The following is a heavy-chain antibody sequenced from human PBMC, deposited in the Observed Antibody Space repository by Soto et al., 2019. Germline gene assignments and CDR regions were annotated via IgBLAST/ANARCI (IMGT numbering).Heavy chain of an antibody. CDR2: IYYSGST. Sequence: QVQLQESGPGLVKPSQTLSLTCTVSGGSISSGGYYWSWIRQHPGKGLEWIGCIYYSGSTYYNPSLKSRVTLSVDTSNNQFSLKLSSVTAADTAVYYCARDPGYDILTGRGGWFDPWGQGTLVTVSS. J-gene: IGHJ5*02. D-gene: IGHD3-9*01. CDR1: GGSISSGGYY. V-gene: IGHV4-31*03. CDR3: ARDPGYDILTGRGGWFDP.